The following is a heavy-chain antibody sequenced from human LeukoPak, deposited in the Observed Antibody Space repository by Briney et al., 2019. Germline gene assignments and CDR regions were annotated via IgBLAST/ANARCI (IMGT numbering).Heavy chain of an antibody. J-gene: IGHJ4*02. CDR2: INHSGST. V-gene: IGHV4-34*01. CDR3: ARGYCSSTSCWNYFDY. D-gene: IGHD2-2*01. Sequence: SSETLSLTCAVYGGSFSGYYWSWIRQPPGKGLEWIGEINHSGSTNYNPSLKSQVTISVDTSKNQFSLKLSSVTAADTAVYYCARGYCSSTSCWNYFDYWGQGTLVTVSS. CDR1: GGSFSGYY.